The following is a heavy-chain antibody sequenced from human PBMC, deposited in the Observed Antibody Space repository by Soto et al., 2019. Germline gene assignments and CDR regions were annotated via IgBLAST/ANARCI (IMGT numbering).Heavy chain of an antibody. V-gene: IGHV3-48*01. D-gene: IGHD4-17*01. Sequence: EVQLVESGGGLVQPGGSLRLSCAASGFTFSSYSMNWVRQAPGKGLEWVSYISSSSSTIYYADSVKGRFTISSDNAKNSLYLQMNSLRAEDTAVFYCAREADYVNWFDPWGQGTLVTVSS. CDR2: ISSSSSTI. J-gene: IGHJ5*02. CDR3: AREADYVNWFDP. CDR1: GFTFSSYS.